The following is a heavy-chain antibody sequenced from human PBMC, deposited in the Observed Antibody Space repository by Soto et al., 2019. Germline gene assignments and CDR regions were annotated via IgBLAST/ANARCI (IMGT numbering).Heavy chain of an antibody. J-gene: IGHJ4*02. CDR1: GGTFSSYA. V-gene: IGHV1-69*13. Sequence: PSVKVSCKASGGTFSSYAISWVRQAPGQGLEWMGGIIPIFGTANYAQKFQGRVTITADESTSTAYMELSSLRSEDTAVYYCARGHYDILTGYPKYYFDYWGQGTLVTVSS. D-gene: IGHD3-9*01. CDR2: IIPIFGTA. CDR3: ARGHYDILTGYPKYYFDY.